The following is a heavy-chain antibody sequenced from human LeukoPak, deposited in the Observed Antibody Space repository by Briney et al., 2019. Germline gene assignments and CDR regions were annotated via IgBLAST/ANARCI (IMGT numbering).Heavy chain of an antibody. Sequence: APVKVSCKASGGTFSSYAISWVRQAPGQGLEWMGGIIPIFGTANYAQKFQGRVTITADESTSTAYMELSSLRSEDTAVYYCARGEGHYYDSSGYYLFDYWGQGTLVTVSS. CDR1: GGTFSSYA. V-gene: IGHV1-69*13. CDR2: IIPIFGTA. CDR3: ARGEGHYYDSSGYYLFDY. J-gene: IGHJ4*02. D-gene: IGHD3-22*01.